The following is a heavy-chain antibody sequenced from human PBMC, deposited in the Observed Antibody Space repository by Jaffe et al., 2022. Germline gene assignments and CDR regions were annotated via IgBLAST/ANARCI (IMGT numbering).Heavy chain of an antibody. J-gene: IGHJ4*02. V-gene: IGHV3-30*02. CDR1: GFTFSSYG. D-gene: IGHD3-3*01. CDR3: ATLPTIFGAVDY. CDR2: IRYDGSNK. Sequence: QVQLVESGGGVVQPGGSLRLSCAASGFTFSSYGMHWVRQAPGKGLEWVAFIRYDGSNKYYADSVKGRFTISRDNSKNTLYLQMNSLRAEDTAVYYCATLPTIFGAVDYWGQGTLVTVSS.